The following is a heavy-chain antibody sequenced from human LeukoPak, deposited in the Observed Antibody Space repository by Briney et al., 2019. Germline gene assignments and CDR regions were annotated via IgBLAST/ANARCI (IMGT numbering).Heavy chain of an antibody. J-gene: IGHJ4*02. CDR2: ISGSGGST. CDR3: AKDIVVVTAILFDY. Sequence: GGSLRLSCAAPRYTLSGYTTRWVRQAPGKGLEWGSHISGSGGSTYYADSVKGRFTISRDNSKNTLYLQMNSLRAEDTAVYYCAKDIVVVTAILFDYWGQGTLVTVSS. D-gene: IGHD2-21*02. CDR1: RYTLSGYT. V-gene: IGHV3-23*01.